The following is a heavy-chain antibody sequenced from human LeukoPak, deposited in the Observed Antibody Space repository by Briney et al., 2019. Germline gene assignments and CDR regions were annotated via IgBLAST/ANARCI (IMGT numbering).Heavy chain of an antibody. CDR3: ARGDSSGPYDY. CDR1: GGSISSGGYY. D-gene: IGHD3-22*01. V-gene: IGHV4-30-2*01. Sequence: ASETLSLTCTVSGGSISSGGYYWSWIRQPPGKGLEWIGYIYHSGSTYYNPSLKSRVTISVDRSKNQFSLKLSSVAAADTAVYYCARGDSSGPYDYWGQGTLVTVSS. J-gene: IGHJ4*02. CDR2: IYHSGST.